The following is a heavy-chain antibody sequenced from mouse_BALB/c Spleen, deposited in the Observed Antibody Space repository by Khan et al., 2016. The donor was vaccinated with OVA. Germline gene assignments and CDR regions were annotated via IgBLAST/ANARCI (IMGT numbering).Heavy chain of an antibody. CDR1: GFSLTGYG. Sequence: VELVESGPGLVAPSQSLSITCTVSGFSLTGYGVNWVRQPPGKGLEWLGMIWGDGSTDYNSVLKSRLSITKDNSKSQVFLKMNSQQTDDTARYYCARELRLGGFAFWGQGTLVTVSA. V-gene: IGHV2-6-7*01. CDR2: IWGDGST. CDR3: ARELRLGGFAF. D-gene: IGHD1-2*01. J-gene: IGHJ3*01.